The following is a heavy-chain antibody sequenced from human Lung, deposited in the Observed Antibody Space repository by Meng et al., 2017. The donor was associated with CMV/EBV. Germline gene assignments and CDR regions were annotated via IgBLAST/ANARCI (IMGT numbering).Heavy chain of an antibody. Sequence: GESLKISCAASGFTFSNYWMSWVRQAPGKGLEWVASINQDGSEKHYMDSVKGRFTISRDNAKNALYLEMNSLRAEDTDMDFCVRGSGREWCDPWGQGTLVTVSS. CDR2: INQDGSEK. CDR3: VRGSGREWCDP. CDR1: GFTFSNYW. D-gene: IGHD2-15*01. V-gene: IGHV3-7*04. J-gene: IGHJ5*02.